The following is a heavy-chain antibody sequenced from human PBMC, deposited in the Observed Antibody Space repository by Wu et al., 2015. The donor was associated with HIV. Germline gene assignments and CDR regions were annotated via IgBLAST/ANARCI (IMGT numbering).Heavy chain of an antibody. D-gene: IGHD3-10*01. V-gene: IGHV1-8*01. Sequence: QVQLVQSGAEVKKPGASVKVSCKASGYTFTSYDINWVRQATGQGLEWMGWMNPNSGNTGYAQKFQGRVTMTRNTSISTAYMELSSLRSEDTAVYYCARVFAYGSGSYYNSRDYYYGMDVWGQGTTVTVSS. J-gene: IGHJ6*02. CDR1: GYTFTSYD. CDR2: MNPNSGNT. CDR3: ARVFAYGSGSYYNSRDYYYGMDV.